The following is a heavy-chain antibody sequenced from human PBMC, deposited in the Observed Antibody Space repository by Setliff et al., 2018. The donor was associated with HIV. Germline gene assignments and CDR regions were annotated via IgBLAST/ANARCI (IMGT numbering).Heavy chain of an antibody. CDR3: ASLLPYSSGWYDFDY. J-gene: IGHJ4*02. Sequence: SETLSLTCAVSGGSISTNYWWSWVRQPPGKGLEWIGEIYHGGNTNYNPSLKSRATISVDKSKNHFSLKVISVTAADTAVYYCASLLPYSSGWYDFDYWGQGTLVTVSS. CDR2: IYHGGNT. V-gene: IGHV4-4*02. D-gene: IGHD6-13*01. CDR1: GGSISTNYW.